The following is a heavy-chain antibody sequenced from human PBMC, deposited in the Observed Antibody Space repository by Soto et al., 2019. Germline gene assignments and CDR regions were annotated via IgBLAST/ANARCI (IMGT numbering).Heavy chain of an antibody. D-gene: IGHD5-12*01. CDR2: ISGSGGST. J-gene: IGHJ5*01. CDR3: AKDRGRGYDWFDS. CDR1: GFTFSSYA. Sequence: EVQLLESGGGLVQPGGSLRLSWAASGFTFSSYAMSWVRQAPGKGLEWVSAISGSGGSTFYEDSVKGRFTISRDTSKNTLFLQMNSLRAEDTAVYYCAKDRGRGYDWFDSWGQGTLVTVSS. V-gene: IGHV3-23*01.